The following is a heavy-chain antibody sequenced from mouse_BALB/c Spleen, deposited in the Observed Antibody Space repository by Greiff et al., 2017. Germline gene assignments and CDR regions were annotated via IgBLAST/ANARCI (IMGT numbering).Heavy chain of an antibody. CDR3: ASSYRYFDV. CDR2: IYPGGGYT. Sequence: VQLQQSGAELVRPGTSVKISCKASGYTFTNYWLGWVKQRPGHGLEWIGDIYPGGGYTNYNEKFKGKATLTADKSSSTAYMQLSSLTSDDSAVYFCASSYRYFDVWGAGTTVTVSS. J-gene: IGHJ1*01. V-gene: IGHV1-63*01. CDR1: GYTFTNYW.